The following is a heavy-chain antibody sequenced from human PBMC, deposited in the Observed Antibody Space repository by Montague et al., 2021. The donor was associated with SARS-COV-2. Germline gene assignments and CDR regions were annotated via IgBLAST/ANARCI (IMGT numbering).Heavy chain of an antibody. Sequence: SLRLSCAASGFSFTGYAMNWVRQAPGKGLEWVSAVYGSGGTTPYADSVKGRFTISRDNSKNTLYLQMNSLRAEDTAIYYCVKGKAGVGCADFDSWGQGTLVTVSS. CDR2: VYGSGGTT. J-gene: IGHJ4*02. CDR3: VKGKAGVGCADFDS. CDR1: GFSFTGYA. D-gene: IGHD2-8*01. V-gene: IGHV3-23*01.